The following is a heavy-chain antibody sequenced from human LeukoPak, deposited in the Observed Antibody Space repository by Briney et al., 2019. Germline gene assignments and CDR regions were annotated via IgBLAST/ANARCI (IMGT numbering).Heavy chain of an antibody. CDR3: ARYSSSSIDY. D-gene: IGHD6-13*01. CDR1: GGSISSGDYY. Sequence: SETLSLTCTVSGGSISSGDYYWSWIRQPPGKGLEWIGYIYYSGSTNYNPSLKSRVTISVDTSKNQFSLKLSSVTAADTAVYYCARYSSSSIDYWGQGTLVTVSS. J-gene: IGHJ4*02. V-gene: IGHV4-61*08. CDR2: IYYSGST.